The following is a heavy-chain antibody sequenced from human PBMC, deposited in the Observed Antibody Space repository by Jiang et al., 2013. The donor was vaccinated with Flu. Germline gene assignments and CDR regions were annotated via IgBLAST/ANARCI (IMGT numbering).Heavy chain of an antibody. CDR3: ASVYGGNSYFDY. CDR2: IDYRGST. Sequence: GSGLVKPSEILSLTCTVSGGSISSSSYFWAWIRQPPGKGLEWIGSIDYRGSTYYNPSLKSRVTTSIDTSNNQFSLKLTSVTATDTAMYFCASVYGGNSYFDYWGQGTLVTVSS. J-gene: IGHJ4*02. V-gene: IGHV4-39*07. D-gene: IGHD4-23*01. CDR1: GGSISSSSYF.